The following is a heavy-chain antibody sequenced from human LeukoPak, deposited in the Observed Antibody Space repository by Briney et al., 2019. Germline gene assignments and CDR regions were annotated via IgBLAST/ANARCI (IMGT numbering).Heavy chain of an antibody. D-gene: IGHD3-22*01. V-gene: IGHV1-24*01. J-gene: IGHJ5*02. CDR2: FYPEDGET. CDR3: ATLYDSSGYSGNWFDP. CDR1: GYTLTELS. Sequence: GASVKVSCKVSGYTLTELSMHWVRQAPGKGLEWMGGFYPEDGETIYAQKFQGRATQTEETSTDTAYMELSSLRSEDTAVYYCATLYDSSGYSGNWFDPWGQGTLVTVSS.